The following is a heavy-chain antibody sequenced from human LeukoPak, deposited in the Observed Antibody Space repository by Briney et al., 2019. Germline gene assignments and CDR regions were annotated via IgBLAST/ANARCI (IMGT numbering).Heavy chain of an antibody. D-gene: IGHD6-13*01. CDR1: GYSISSGYY. CDR3: ARDEGAAGPFYFDY. J-gene: IGHJ4*02. V-gene: IGHV4-4*07. CDR2: IYTSGST. Sequence: SETLSLTCTVSGYSISSGYYWGWIRQPAGKGLEWIGRIYTSGSTNYNPSLKSRVTMSVDTSKNQFSLKLSSVTAADTAVYYCARDEGAAGPFYFDYWGQGTLVTVSS.